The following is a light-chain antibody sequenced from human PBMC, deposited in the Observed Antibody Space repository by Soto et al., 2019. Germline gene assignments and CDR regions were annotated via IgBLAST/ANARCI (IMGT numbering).Light chain of an antibody. Sequence: DIQMTQSPSSLSASVGDRVTVTCRASQDISIYLAWYQQKPGKVPKLLIYAASTLQSGVPSRFSGSGSGTDFTLNISSLQPEDVATYYCQKYNSAPWTFGQGTKVEIK. CDR1: QDISIY. CDR2: AAS. CDR3: QKYNSAPWT. J-gene: IGKJ1*01. V-gene: IGKV1-27*01.